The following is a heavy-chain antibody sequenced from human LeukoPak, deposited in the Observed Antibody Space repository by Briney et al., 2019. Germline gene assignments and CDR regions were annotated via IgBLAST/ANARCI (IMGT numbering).Heavy chain of an antibody. J-gene: IGHJ4*02. D-gene: IGHD2-2*01. Sequence: GGSLRLSCAASGFTVSSNYMSWVRQAPGKGLEWVSVIYSGGSTYYADSVKGRFTISRDNAKNSLYLQMNSLRAEDTAVYYCTTDSSTDYWGQGTLVTVSS. CDR3: TTDSSTDY. CDR2: IYSGGST. V-gene: IGHV3-53*01. CDR1: GFTVSSNY.